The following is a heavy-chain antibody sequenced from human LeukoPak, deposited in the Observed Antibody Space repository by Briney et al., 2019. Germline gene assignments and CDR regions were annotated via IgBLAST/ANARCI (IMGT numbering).Heavy chain of an antibody. V-gene: IGHV1-69*05. Sequence: SVKVSCEASGGTFSNYAISWVRQAPGQGLEWMGRIIPMFGTTNYAQKFQGRVTITTDESTSTAYMEVSSLRIEDTAVYYCASVTVTTWAPDGHMDVWGKGTTVTVSS. J-gene: IGHJ6*03. CDR1: GGTFSNYA. CDR3: ASVTVTTWAPDGHMDV. CDR2: IIPMFGTT. D-gene: IGHD4-11*01.